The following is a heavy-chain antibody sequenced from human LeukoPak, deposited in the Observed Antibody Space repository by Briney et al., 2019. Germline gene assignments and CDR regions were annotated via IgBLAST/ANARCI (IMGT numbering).Heavy chain of an antibody. J-gene: IGHJ6*02. D-gene: IGHD3-10*01. CDR1: GGSISSYY. CDR3: ARDGIQESYYCGFDA. V-gene: IGHV4-4*07. Sequence: PSETLSLTCTVSGGSISSYYWSWIRQPAGKGLEWIGRIYSSGSSNYNPSLKSRVTMSVDTSKNHFSLKLSSVTAADTAVYYCARDGIQESYYCGFDAWGQGTTVTVSS. CDR2: IYSSGSS.